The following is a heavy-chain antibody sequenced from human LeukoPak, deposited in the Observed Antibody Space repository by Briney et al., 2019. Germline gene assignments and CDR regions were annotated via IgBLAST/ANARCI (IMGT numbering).Heavy chain of an antibody. CDR1: GYSFTSYW. V-gene: IGHV5-51*01. Sequence: GESLKISCKGSGYSFTSYWIGWVRQMPGKGLEWMGIIYPGDSDTRYSPSFQGRVTISADKSISTAYLQWSSLKASDTAMYYCARAYSSSSSVSDYWGQGTLVTVSS. D-gene: IGHD6-6*01. J-gene: IGHJ4*02. CDR2: IYPGDSDT. CDR3: ARAYSSSSSVSDY.